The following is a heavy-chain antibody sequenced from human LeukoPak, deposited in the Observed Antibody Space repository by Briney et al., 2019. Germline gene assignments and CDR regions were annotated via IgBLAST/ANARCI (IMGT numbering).Heavy chain of an antibody. CDR1: GYTFTNYG. D-gene: IGHD2-2*01. CDR3: ARDYCSSTSCYFDY. Sequence: ASVKVSCKASGYTFTNYGFNWVRQAPGQGLEWMGWISAYNGNTNYVQKIQGRVTMTTGTSTTTAYMELRSLRSDDTAVYYCARDYCSSTSCYFDYWGQGTLVTVSS. V-gene: IGHV1-18*04. J-gene: IGHJ4*02. CDR2: ISAYNGNT.